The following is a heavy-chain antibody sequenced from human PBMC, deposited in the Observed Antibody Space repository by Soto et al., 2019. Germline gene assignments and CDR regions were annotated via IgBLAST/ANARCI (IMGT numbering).Heavy chain of an antibody. CDR2: IKSKTDGGTT. J-gene: IGHJ4*02. D-gene: IGHD2-2*02. Sequence: GGSLRLSCAASGFTFSNAWMSWVRQAPGKGLEWVGRIKSKTDGGTTDYAAPVKGRFTISRDDSKNTLYLQMNSLKTEDTAVYYCTTGYCSSTSCYKLFDYWGQGTLVTVSS. V-gene: IGHV3-15*01. CDR3: TTGYCSSTSCYKLFDY. CDR1: GFTFSNAW.